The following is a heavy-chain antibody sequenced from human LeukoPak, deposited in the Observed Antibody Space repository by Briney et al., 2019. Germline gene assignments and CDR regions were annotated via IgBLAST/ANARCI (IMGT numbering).Heavy chain of an antibody. CDR2: INAGNGNT. J-gene: IGHJ6*02. V-gene: IGHV1-3*01. CDR1: GYTFTSYA. Sequence: GASVKVSCKGSGYTFTSYAMQWVRQAPGQRLEWMGWINAGNGNTKYSQKFQGRVTITRDTSASTAYMELSSLRSEDTAVYYCARSDYGDYYYYGIDVWGLRTTVTVSS. D-gene: IGHD4-17*01. CDR3: ARSDYGDYYYYGIDV.